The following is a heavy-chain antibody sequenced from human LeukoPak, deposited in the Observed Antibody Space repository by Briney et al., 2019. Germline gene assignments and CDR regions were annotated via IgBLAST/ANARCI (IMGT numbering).Heavy chain of an antibody. J-gene: IGHJ4*02. Sequence: SVKVSCKASGYTFTGYYMHWVRQAPGQGLEWMGWINPNSGGTNYAQKFQGRVTMIRDTSISTAYMELSRLRSDDTAVYYCASGHQYYYDSSGYPGDYWGQGTLVTVSS. CDR3: ASGHQYYYDSSGYPGDY. D-gene: IGHD3-22*01. CDR2: INPNSGGT. CDR1: GYTFTGYY. V-gene: IGHV1-2*02.